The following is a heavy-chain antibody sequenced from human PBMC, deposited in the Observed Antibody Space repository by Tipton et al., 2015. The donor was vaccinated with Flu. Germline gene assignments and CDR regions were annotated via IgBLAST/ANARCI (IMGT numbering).Heavy chain of an antibody. D-gene: IGHD1-26*01. CDR2: IYYSGST. CDR1: GGSISSYY. Sequence: GLVKPSETLSLTCTVSGGSISSYYWSWIRQPPGKGLEWIGYIYYSGSTNYNPSLKSRVTISVDTSKNQFSLKLSSVTAADTAVYYCARHGIYSGSYLRYYYYGMDVWGQGTTVTVSS. J-gene: IGHJ6*02. CDR3: ARHGIYSGSYLRYYYYGMDV. V-gene: IGHV4-59*08.